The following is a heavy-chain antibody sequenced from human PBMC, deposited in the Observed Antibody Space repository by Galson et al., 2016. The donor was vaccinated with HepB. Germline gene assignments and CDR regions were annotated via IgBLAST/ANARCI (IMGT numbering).Heavy chain of an antibody. CDR1: GGSINSYY. V-gene: IGHV4-59*01. CDR2: IDHSGNI. Sequence: SETLSLTCSVSGGSINSYYWSWIRQPTGKGLEWIAYIDHSGNIKYNPSLKSRVTLSVDTSRNQFSLKLSSVTAADTAVYYCARDRLAAAASWVAFDLWGQGTMGTVSS. D-gene: IGHD6-13*01. CDR3: ARDRLAAAASWVAFDL. J-gene: IGHJ3*01.